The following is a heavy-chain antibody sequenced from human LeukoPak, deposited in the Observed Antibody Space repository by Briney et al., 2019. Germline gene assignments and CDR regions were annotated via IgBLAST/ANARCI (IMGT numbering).Heavy chain of an antibody. J-gene: IGHJ4*02. D-gene: IGHD3-10*01. V-gene: IGHV3-30*04. CDR2: ISYDGSNK. CDR1: GFTFSSYA. CDR3: ASMVRGVIVKGPFDY. Sequence: GGSLRLSCAASGFTFSSYAMHWVRQAPGKGLEWVAVISYDGSNKYYADSVKGRFTISRDNSKNTLYLQMNSLRAEDTAVYYCASMVRGVIVKGPFDYWGQGTLVTVSS.